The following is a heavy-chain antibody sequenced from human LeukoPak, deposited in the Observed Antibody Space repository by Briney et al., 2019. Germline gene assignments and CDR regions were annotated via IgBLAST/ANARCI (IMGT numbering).Heavy chain of an antibody. CDR3: ARGGYNWDTDAGWFDP. CDR2: ISGSGESK. D-gene: IGHD1/OR15-1a*01. CDR1: GFTFSSYA. J-gene: IGHJ5*02. V-gene: IGHV3-23*01. Sequence: GGSLRLSCAAAGFTFSSYAMHWVRQVAGKGLEWVSGISGSGESKFYADSVKGRFTVSRDNSKNTLYLQMSSLRVEDTAVYYCARGGYNWDTDAGWFDPWGLGTLVTVSS.